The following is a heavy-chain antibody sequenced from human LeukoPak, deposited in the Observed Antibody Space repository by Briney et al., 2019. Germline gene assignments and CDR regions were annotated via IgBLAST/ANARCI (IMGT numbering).Heavy chain of an antibody. V-gene: IGHV4-4*07. CDR1: GGSISSYY. D-gene: IGHD2-2*01. CDR3: ARGLVVPAAPLSYFDY. CDR2: IYTSGST. Sequence: TSETLSLTCTVSGGSISSYYWSWIRQPAGKGLEWIGRIYTSGSTNYNPSLKSRVTMSVDTSKNQFSLKLSSVTAADTAVYYCARGLVVPAAPLSYFDYWGQGTLVTVSS. J-gene: IGHJ4*02.